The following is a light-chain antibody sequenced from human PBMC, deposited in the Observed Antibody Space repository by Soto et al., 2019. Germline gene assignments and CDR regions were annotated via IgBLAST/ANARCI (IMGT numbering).Light chain of an antibody. V-gene: IGLV1-40*01. CDR3: QSYDSSLSGSGV. CDR1: SSNIGAGYD. CDR2: GDN. Sequence: QSVLTQPPSVSGAPGQRVTISCTGNSSNIGAGYDVHWYQQLPGTAPKLLIYGDNNRPSGVPDRFSGSKSGTSASLAITGLQAEDEADYYCQSYDSSLSGSGVFGGGTQLTVL. J-gene: IGLJ3*02.